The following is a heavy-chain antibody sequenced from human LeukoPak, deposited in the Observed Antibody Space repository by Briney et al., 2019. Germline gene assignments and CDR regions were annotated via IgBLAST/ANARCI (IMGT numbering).Heavy chain of an antibody. D-gene: IGHD2-2*02. CDR2: IYYSGST. V-gene: IGHV4-59*06. J-gene: IGHJ3*02. CDR3: ARPAAITRFAFDI. Sequence: SQTLSLTCTVSGGSISSYYWSWIRQPPGKGLEWIGYIYYSGSTYYNPSLKSRVTISVDTSKNQFSLKLSSVTAADTAVYYCARPAAITRFAFDIWGQGTMVTVSS. CDR1: GGSISSYY.